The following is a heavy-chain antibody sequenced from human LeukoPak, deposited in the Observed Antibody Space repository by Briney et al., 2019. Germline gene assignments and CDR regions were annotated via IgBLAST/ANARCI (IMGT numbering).Heavy chain of an antibody. CDR2: IKHNSGGI. CDR3: ARVSVAAFWTFDY. CDR1: GYTLTGYY. V-gene: IGHV1-2*02. D-gene: IGHD2-15*01. J-gene: IGHJ4*02. Sequence: ASVKVSCMASGYTLTGYYMHWVRQAPGQRLEWMGCIKHNSGGISYAQKCQGRVNKPRDTIISTAYMELSRLRSDDTAVYYCARVSVAAFWTFDYWVQGTLVTVSS.